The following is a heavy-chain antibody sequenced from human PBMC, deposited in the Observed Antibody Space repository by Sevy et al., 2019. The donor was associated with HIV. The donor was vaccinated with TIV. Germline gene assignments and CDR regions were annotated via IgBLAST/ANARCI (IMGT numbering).Heavy chain of an antibody. CDR2: INPNSGGT. V-gene: IGHV1-2*02. D-gene: IGHD5-12*01. CDR3: ARDSRLRFSQGSDY. Sequence: ASVKVSCKASGYTFTGYYMHWVRQAPGQGLEWMGWINPNSGGTNYAEKFQGRVTMTRDTSISTAYMELSRLRSDDTAVYYCARDSRLRFSQGSDYWGQGTLVTVSS. J-gene: IGHJ4*02. CDR1: GYTFTGYY.